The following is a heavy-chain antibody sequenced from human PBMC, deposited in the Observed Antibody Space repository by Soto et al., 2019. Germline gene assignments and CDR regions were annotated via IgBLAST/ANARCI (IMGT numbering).Heavy chain of an antibody. CDR1: GGSISSGNYY. J-gene: IGHJ5*02. CDR2: IYYSGST. CDR3: ARVFSDSSSFFDP. D-gene: IGHD6-13*01. V-gene: IGHV4-31*03. Sequence: PSETLSLTCTVSGGSISSGNYYWSWIRQHPGKGLEWIGYIYYSGSTSYNPSLKSRVTISVDTSKNHFSPKLSSVTAADTAVYYCARVFSDSSSFFDPRGQGTLVTVSS.